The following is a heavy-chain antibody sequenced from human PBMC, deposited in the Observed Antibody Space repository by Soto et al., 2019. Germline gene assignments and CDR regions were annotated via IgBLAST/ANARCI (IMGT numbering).Heavy chain of an antibody. D-gene: IGHD3-22*01. CDR3: ARTYYYDSSGYSTGGYYFDY. V-gene: IGHV1-46*01. Sequence: ASVKVSCKASGYTFTSYYMHWVRQAPGQGLEWMGIINPSGGSTSYAQKFQGRVTMTRDTSTSTVYMELSSLRSEDTAVYYCARTYYYDSSGYSTGGYYFDYWGQGTLVTVSS. J-gene: IGHJ4*02. CDR2: INPSGGST. CDR1: GYTFTSYY.